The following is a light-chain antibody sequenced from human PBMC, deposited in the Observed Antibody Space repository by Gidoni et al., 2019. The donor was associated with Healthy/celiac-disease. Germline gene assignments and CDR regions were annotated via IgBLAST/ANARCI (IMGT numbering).Light chain of an antibody. J-gene: IGLJ1*01. CDR2: GKN. CDR3: NSRDSSGNHLGV. Sequence: SSELTQDPAVSVALGQTVRITCQGASLRSYYASWYQQKPVQAPVLVIYGKNNQPSGIPDRFSGSSSGNTASLTITGAQAEDEADYYCNSRDSSGNHLGVFGTGTKVTVL. V-gene: IGLV3-19*01. CDR1: SLRSYY.